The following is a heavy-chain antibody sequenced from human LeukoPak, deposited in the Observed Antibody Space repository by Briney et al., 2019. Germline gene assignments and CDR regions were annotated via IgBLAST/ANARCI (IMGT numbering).Heavy chain of an antibody. CDR3: AREDYGGNVGVPDY. CDR1: GYTFTSYY. V-gene: IGHV1-46*01. D-gene: IGHD4-23*01. CDR2: INPNVSST. Sequence: ASVKVSCKASGYTFTSYYMRWVRQAPGQGLEWMGIINPNVSSTFYAQKFQGRVTMTRDTSTSTFYMELSSLKSEDTAMYYCAREDYGGNVGVPDYWGQGTRVTVSS. J-gene: IGHJ4*02.